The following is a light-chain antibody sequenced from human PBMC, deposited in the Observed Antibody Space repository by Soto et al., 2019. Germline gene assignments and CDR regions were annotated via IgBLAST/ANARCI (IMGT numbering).Light chain of an antibody. CDR1: QVISNY. J-gene: IGKJ4*01. CDR3: QQFSSYPLT. Sequence: DVQLTQSPSFLSASVGDRVTITCRASQVISNYLVWYQQKPGQAPKLLIYAASTLQSGVPSRFSGSGFGTDFTLTISSLQPEDFATYYCQQFSSYPLTFGGGTKVEIK. CDR2: AAS. V-gene: IGKV1-9*01.